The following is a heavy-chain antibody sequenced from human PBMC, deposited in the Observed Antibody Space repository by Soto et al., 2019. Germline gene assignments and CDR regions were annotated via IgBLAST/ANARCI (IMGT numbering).Heavy chain of an antibody. V-gene: IGHV3-23*01. CDR3: ARRIMVRGVIITNWVAP. J-gene: IGHJ5*02. D-gene: IGHD3-10*01. Sequence: EVQLLESGGGLVQPGGSLRLSCAASGFTFSSYAMSWVRQATGTGLEWVSAISGSGGSTYYADSVKGRFTISRDNSKNTRYLQMISVTADDTAVYYGARRIMVRGVIITNWVAPCGQGNLVTFAS. CDR1: GFTFSSYA. CDR2: ISGSGGST.